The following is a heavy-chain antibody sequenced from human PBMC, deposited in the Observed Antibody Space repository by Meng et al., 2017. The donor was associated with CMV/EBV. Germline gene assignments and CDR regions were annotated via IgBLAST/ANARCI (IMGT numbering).Heavy chain of an antibody. D-gene: IGHD3-22*01. CDR2: IIPILGMA. V-gene: IGHV1-69*10. CDR3: ARVPQGFDDSSGYYFGY. CDR1: GGTFSSYA. J-gene: IGHJ4*02. Sequence: SVKVSCKASGGTFSSYAISWVRQAPGQGLEWMGGIIPILGMANYAQKFQGRVTITADKSTSTAYMELSSLRSEDTAVYYCARVPQGFDDSSGYYFGYWGQGTLVTVSS.